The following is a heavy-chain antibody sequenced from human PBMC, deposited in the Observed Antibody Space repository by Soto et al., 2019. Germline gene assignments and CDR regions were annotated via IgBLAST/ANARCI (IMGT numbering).Heavy chain of an antibody. CDR3: ARDTVTPPYYYYYYGMDV. CDR2: IYYSGGT. Sequence: SETLSLTCTVSGGSISSSSYYWGWIRQPPGKGLEWIGSIYYSGGTYYNPSLKSRVTISVDTSKNQFSLKLSSVTAADTAVYYCARDTVTPPYYYYYYGMDVWGQGTTVTVSS. V-gene: IGHV4-39*01. CDR1: GGSISSSSYY. J-gene: IGHJ6*02. D-gene: IGHD4-4*01.